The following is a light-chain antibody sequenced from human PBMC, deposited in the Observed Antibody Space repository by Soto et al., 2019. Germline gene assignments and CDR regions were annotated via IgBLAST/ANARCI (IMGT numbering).Light chain of an antibody. CDR3: QQYNSWPPIT. CDR2: GAS. Sequence: EIGLKQSLGTLSLSPGERATLSCRASQSVSNNYLAWYQQKAGQAPRLLIYGASTRATGIPDRFSGSGSGTEFTLTISSLQSEDFAVYYCQQYNSWPPITFCQGTRLEVK. V-gene: IGKV3-15*01. J-gene: IGKJ5*01. CDR1: QSVSNN.